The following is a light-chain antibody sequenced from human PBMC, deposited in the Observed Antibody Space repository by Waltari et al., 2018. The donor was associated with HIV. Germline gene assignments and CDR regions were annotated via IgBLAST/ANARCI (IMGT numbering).Light chain of an antibody. J-gene: IGLJ3*02. CDR3: CSYAGNYTGV. CDR1: SSDVGAYNY. CDR2: DVT. V-gene: IGLV2-11*01. Sequence: QSALTQPRSVSGSPGQSVTISCTGTSSDVGAYNYVSWYQQHPCKAPKLIIYDVTRRPSGFPDRFSGPKAGNTASLSIAGLQAEDEAHYYCCSYAGNYTGVFGGGTKLTVL.